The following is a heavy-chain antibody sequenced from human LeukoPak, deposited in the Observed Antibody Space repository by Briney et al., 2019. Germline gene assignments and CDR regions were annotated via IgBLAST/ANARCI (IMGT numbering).Heavy chain of an antibody. CDR1: GFTFNNYA. D-gene: IGHD4-17*01. V-gene: IGHV3-23*01. CDR3: ARDYADYVGYFFFDY. J-gene: IGHJ4*02. CDR2: ISGGGETT. Sequence: PGGSLRLSCAASGFTFNNYAMNWVRQAPGKGLEWVSSISGGGETTYYADSAKGLFTISRDNSQNTLYLQMNSLRAEDTAVYYCARDYADYVGYFFFDYWGQGTLVTVSS.